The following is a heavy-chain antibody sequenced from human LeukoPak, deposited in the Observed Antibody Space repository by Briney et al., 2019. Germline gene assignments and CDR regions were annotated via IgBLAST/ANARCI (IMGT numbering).Heavy chain of an antibody. CDR3: ARRWVYDKRAFDA. V-gene: IGHV3-23*01. Sequence: GGSLRLSGAASGFTFSNHAMTWVRQAPGKGLEWVSAISGSGDTYYTDSVKGRFTISRDNSKNTLYLQMNSLRAEDTAVYYCARRWVYDKRAFDAWGQGTMVTVSS. J-gene: IGHJ3*01. CDR2: ISGSGDT. D-gene: IGHD3-16*01. CDR1: GFTFSNHA.